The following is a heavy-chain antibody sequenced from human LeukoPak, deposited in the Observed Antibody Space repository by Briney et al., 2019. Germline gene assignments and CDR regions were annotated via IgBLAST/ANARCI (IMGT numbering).Heavy chain of an antibody. V-gene: IGHV4-34*01. CDR1: GGSFSGYY. D-gene: IGHD3-22*01. CDR3: AKDPHYYDSSGYLD. Sequence: SETLSLTCAVYGGSFSGYYWSWIRQPPGKGLECIGEIHHSGSTNYNPSLKSRVTLSVDTSKNQFSLKLSSVTAADTAVYYCAKDPHYYDSSGYLDWGQGTLVTVSS. CDR2: IHHSGST. J-gene: IGHJ4*02.